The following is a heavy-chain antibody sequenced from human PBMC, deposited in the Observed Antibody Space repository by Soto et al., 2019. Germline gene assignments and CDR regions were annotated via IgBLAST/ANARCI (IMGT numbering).Heavy chain of an antibody. D-gene: IGHD5-12*01. J-gene: IGHJ4*02. V-gene: IGHV1-58*01. CDR2: IVVGSGNT. CDR3: AVLQMATRLEGFDY. CDR1: GFTFTSSA. Sequence: GASVKVSCKASGFTFTSSAVHWVRQASGQRLEWIGWIVVGSGNTNYAQKFQERVTITRDMSTSTAYMELSSLRSEDTAVYYCAVLQMATRLEGFDYWGQGTLVTVSS.